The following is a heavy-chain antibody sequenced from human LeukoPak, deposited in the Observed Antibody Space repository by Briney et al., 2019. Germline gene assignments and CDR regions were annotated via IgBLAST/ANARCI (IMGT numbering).Heavy chain of an antibody. CDR1: GFTFSSYS. D-gene: IGHD3-9*01. CDR2: ISSSSGYK. J-gene: IGHJ6*02. Sequence: GGSLRLSCAVSGFTFSSYSMTWVRQAPGKGLEWVSSISSSSGYKYYADSVKGRFTISRDNAKNSLYLQMDSLRAEDTAVYYCARDGYDILTSYYYYYGMDVWGQGTTVTVSS. CDR3: ARDGYDILTSYYYYYGMDV. V-gene: IGHV3-21*01.